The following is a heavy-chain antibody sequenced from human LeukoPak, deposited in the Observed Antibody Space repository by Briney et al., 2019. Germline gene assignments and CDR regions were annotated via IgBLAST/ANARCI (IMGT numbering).Heavy chain of an antibody. CDR1: GFTFSSYG. V-gene: IGHV3-33*01. D-gene: IGHD2-2*01. CDR2: IWYDGSNK. J-gene: IGHJ6*02. CDR3: ARDHYCSSTSCYGGPGYYYGMDV. Sequence: AGGSVRLSCGASGFTFSSYGMHWVRQAPGKGLEWVAVIWYDGSNKYYADSVKGRFTISRDNSKYTLYLQMNSLRVEDTAVYYCARDHYCSSTSCYGGPGYYYGMDVWGQGTTVTVSS.